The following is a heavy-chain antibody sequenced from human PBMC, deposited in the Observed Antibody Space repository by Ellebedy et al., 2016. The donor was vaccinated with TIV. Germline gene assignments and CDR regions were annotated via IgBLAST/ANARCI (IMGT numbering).Heavy chain of an antibody. J-gene: IGHJ3*02. CDR2: MNPNSGNT. D-gene: IGHD3-3*01. Sequence: AASVKVSCKASGYTFTSYDINWARQATGQGLEWMGWMNPNSGNTVYAQKFQGSVTMTRNTSISTAYMELSSLRSEDTAVYYCARGFGRITIFGAEMEVAFDIWGQGTMVTVSS. CDR3: ARGFGRITIFGAEMEVAFDI. V-gene: IGHV1-8*01. CDR1: GYTFTSYD.